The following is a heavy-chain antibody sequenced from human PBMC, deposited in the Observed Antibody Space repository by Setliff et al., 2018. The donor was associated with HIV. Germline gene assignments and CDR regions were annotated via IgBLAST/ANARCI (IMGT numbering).Heavy chain of an antibody. J-gene: IGHJ5*02. CDR1: GYSFSNYW. CDR3: AVSPDGDCATTKCANWFDP. V-gene: IGHV3-73*01. Sequence: GESLKISCKGSGYSFSNYWIAWVRQMPGKGLEWVGRIKTKPNDYATAHAASVKGRFTISRDDSQNTAYLQMNSLRTEDTAVYFCAVSPDGDCATTKCANWFDPWGQGTQVTVSS. CDR2: IKTKPNDYAT. D-gene: IGHD4-17*01.